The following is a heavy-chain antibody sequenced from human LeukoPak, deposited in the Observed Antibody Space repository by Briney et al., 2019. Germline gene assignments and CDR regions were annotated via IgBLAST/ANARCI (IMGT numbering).Heavy chain of an antibody. J-gene: IGHJ4*02. CDR3: AKDKGEVYFDY. Sequence: GGSLRLSCAASGFIFNNYWISWVRQAPGEGLEWVANIKQDGSEKYYVDSVKGRFTISRDNAKNSLYLQMNSLRTEDTALYYCAKDKGEVYFDYWGQGTLVTVSS. CDR1: GFIFNNYW. CDR2: IKQDGSEK. V-gene: IGHV3-7*03.